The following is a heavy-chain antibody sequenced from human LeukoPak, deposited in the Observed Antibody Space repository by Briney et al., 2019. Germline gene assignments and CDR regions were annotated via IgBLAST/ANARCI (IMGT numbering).Heavy chain of an antibody. V-gene: IGHV4-30-2*01. D-gene: IGHD5-12*01. CDR3: ARLNRGYSGYDLYYFDY. J-gene: IGHJ4*02. CDR1: GGSISSGGYS. Sequence: SQTLSLICAVSGGSISSGGYSWSWIRQPPGKGLEWIGYIYHSGSTYYNPSLKSRVTISVDRSKNQFSLKLSSVTAADTAVYYCARLNRGYSGYDLYYFDYWGQGTLVTVSS. CDR2: IYHSGST.